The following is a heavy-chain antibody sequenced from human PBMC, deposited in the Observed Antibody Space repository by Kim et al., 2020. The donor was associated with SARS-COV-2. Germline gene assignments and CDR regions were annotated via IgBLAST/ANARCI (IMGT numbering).Heavy chain of an antibody. D-gene: IGHD1-7*01. CDR3: AKDGAFLEIRGAQGYFFNF. V-gene: IGHV3-30*02. J-gene: IGHJ4*02. Sequence: GRFTISRDSFKSTLYLQLNSLTPEDTAVYYCAKDGAFLEIRGAQGYFFNFWGQGTLVTVSS.